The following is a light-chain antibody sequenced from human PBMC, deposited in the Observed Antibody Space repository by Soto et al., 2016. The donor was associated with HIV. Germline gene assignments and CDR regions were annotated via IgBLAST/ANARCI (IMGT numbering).Light chain of an antibody. V-gene: IGLV3-1*01. CDR3: QAWDSTTASFXV. CDR1: KLGDKY. J-gene: IGLJ1*01. Sequence: SSELTQPPSVSVSPGQTASITCSGHKLGDKYVSWYQQKPGQAPMLVLYQDNKRPSGIPERFSGSNSRNTATLTITGTQVRDEADYYCQAWDSTTASFXVFGTGTKVTVL. CDR2: QDN.